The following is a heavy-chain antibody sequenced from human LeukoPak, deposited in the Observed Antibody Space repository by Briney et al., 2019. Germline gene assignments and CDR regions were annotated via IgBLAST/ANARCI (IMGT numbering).Heavy chain of an antibody. J-gene: IGHJ6*03. V-gene: IGHV4-34*01. D-gene: IGHD2-2*01. CDR1: GGSFSGYY. Sequence: NPSETLSLTCAVYGGSFSGYYWSWIRQPPGKGLEWIGEINHSGSTNYNSSLKSRATIPVDTSKNQFSLKLSSVTAADTAVYYCARGPRAYCSSTSCYPYYYYYYYMDVWGKGTTITVSS. CDR3: ARGPRAYCSSTSCYPYYYYYYYMDV. CDR2: INHSGST.